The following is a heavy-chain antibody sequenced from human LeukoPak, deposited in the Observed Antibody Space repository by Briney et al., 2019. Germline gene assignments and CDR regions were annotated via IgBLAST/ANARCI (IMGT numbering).Heavy chain of an antibody. V-gene: IGHV3-66*01. Sequence: PGGSLRLSCAASGFTVSSNFMSWVRQAPGKGLEWVSVIYSGGSTYADSVKGRFTLSRDNSKNTLSLQMNSLRAEDTAVYYCASTTDILGYCSSTSCAFDYWGQGTLVTVSS. D-gene: IGHD2-2*01. CDR2: IYSGGST. J-gene: IGHJ4*02. CDR1: GFTVSSNF. CDR3: ASTTDILGYCSSTSCAFDY.